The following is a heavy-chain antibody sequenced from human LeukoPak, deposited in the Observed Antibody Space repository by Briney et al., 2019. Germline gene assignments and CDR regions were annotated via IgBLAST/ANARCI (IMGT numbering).Heavy chain of an antibody. CDR1: GFTFSSYS. CDR3: AREAFDAFDI. Sequence: GGSLRLSCAASGFTFSSYSMNWVRQAPGKGLEWVSHITASGTAMFYADSVKGRFTISRDNAKNSLYLQMNSLRAEDTAVYYCAREAFDAFDIWGQGTMVTVSS. V-gene: IGHV3-48*01. CDR2: ITASGTAM. J-gene: IGHJ3*02.